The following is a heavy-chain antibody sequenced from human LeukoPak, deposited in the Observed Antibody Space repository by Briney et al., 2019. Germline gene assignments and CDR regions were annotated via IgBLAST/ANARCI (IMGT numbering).Heavy chain of an antibody. V-gene: IGHV3-30*01. Sequence: PGRSLRLSCAASGFTFSSYAMHWVRQAPGKGLEWVAVISYDGSNKYYADSVKGRFTISRGNSKNTLYLQMNSLRAEDTAVYYCAREWRVVPAAFFDYWGQGTLVTVSS. CDR2: ISYDGSNK. CDR3: AREWRVVPAAFFDY. J-gene: IGHJ4*02. CDR1: GFTFSSYA. D-gene: IGHD2-2*01.